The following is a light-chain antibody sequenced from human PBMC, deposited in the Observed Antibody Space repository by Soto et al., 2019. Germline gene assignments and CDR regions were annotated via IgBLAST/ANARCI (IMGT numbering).Light chain of an antibody. CDR3: QKYNSAPVW. V-gene: IGKV1-27*01. J-gene: IGKJ1*01. Sequence: DIQMTQSPSSLSASVGDRVTITCRASQGISNYLAWYLQKPGKVPKLLIYAAFTSQSGVPSWFSGSGSATDITLTMSSLQPEDVATYYCQKYNSAPVWFGQGTKVEIK. CDR2: AAF. CDR1: QGISNY.